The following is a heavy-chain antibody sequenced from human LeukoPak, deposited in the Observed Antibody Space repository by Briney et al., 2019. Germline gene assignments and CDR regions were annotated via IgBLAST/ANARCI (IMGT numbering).Heavy chain of an antibody. Sequence: SETLSLTCVVHGGSFSGFYWTWIRQSPKKGLEWIGEISHSGTTNHNPSLKSRVTILLDTAKNQFSLKMRSVTAADTAVYYCARRSPMGSSGYYYFFPTEDYWGQGTLVTVSS. V-gene: IGHV4-34*01. D-gene: IGHD3-22*01. J-gene: IGHJ4*02. CDR1: GGSFSGFY. CDR3: ARRSPMGSSGYYYFFPTEDY. CDR2: ISHSGTT.